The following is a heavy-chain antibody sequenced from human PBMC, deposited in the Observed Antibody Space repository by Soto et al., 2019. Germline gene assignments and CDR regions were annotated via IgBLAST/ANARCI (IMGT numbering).Heavy chain of an antibody. CDR1: GYSFTSYW. CDR2: IDPSDSYT. J-gene: IGHJ6*02. V-gene: IGHV5-10-1*01. CDR3: ARSITIFGVVTPNYYYYYGMDV. Sequence: GESLKISCKGSGYSFTSYWISWVRQMPGKGLEWMGRIDPSDSYTNYSPSFQGHVTISADKSISTAYLQWSSLRASDTAMYYCARSITIFGVVTPNYYYYYGMDVWGQGTTVTAP. D-gene: IGHD3-3*01.